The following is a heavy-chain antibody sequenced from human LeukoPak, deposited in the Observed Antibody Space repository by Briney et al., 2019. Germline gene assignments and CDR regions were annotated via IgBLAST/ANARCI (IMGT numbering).Heavy chain of an antibody. CDR1: GGSFSGYY. V-gene: IGHV4-34*01. CDR3: ARQALWFFDH. CDR2: IYHDGST. D-gene: IGHD2-21*01. Sequence: SETLSLTCAVYGGSFSGYYCTWIRQPPGKGLEWIGEIYHDGSTNYSPSLESRVTISVDTSKNQFSLRLSSATAADTAVYYCARQALWFFDHWGQGTLVTVSS. J-gene: IGHJ4*02.